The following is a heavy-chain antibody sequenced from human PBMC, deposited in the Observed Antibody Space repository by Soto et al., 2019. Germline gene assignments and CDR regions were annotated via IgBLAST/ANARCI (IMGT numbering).Heavy chain of an antibody. V-gene: IGHV2-5*02. CDR1: GFSLSTSGVA. J-gene: IGHJ4*02. Sequence: GSGPTLVNPTQTLTLTCTFSGFSLSTSGVAVGWIRQAPRKAPEWLAFIFWDDDKRYSQSLENRLTITKDTSKNQVVITMTNMDAVETATYYCARIFDFWSGYYLSYWGGVRLVTVSS. CDR3: ARIFDFWSGYYLSY. CDR2: IFWDDDK. D-gene: IGHD3-3*01.